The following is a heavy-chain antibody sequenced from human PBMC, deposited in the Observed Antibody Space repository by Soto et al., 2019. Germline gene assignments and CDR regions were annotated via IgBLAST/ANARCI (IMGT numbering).Heavy chain of an antibody. CDR3: ARISVVPAAMSGGLDP. J-gene: IGHJ6*02. D-gene: IGHD2-2*01. Sequence: GGSLRLSCAASGFTVSSNYMSWVRQAPGKGLEWVSVIYSGGSTYYADSVKGRFTISRDNSKNTLYLQMNSLRAEDTATYFCARISVVPAAMSGGLDPWGQGTTVTVSS. CDR2: IYSGGST. CDR1: GFTVSSNY. V-gene: IGHV3-53*01.